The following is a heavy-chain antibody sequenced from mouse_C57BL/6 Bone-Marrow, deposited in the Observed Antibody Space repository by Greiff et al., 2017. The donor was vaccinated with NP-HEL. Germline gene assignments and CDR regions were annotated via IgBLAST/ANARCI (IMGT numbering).Heavy chain of an antibody. J-gene: IGHJ3*01. D-gene: IGHD2-5*01. V-gene: IGHV3-6*01. CDR1: GYSITSGYY. CDR3: ANAYYSNYWFAY. Sequence: VQLQQSGPGLVKPSQSLSLTCSVTGYSITSGYYWNWIRQFPGNKLEWMGYISYDGSNNYNPSLKNRISITRDTSKNQFFLKLNSVTTEDTATYYCANAYYSNYWFAYWGQGTLVTVSA. CDR2: ISYDGSN.